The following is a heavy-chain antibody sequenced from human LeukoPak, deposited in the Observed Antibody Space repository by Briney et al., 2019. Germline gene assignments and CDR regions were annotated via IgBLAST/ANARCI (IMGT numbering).Heavy chain of an antibody. V-gene: IGHV4-34*01. D-gene: IGHD3-10*01. J-gene: IGHJ3*02. CDR3: ARRVRGVNDAFDI. Sequence: SETLSLTCAVYGGSFSDYYWSWIRQPPAKGLEWIGEINHSGSTNYNPSLKSRVTMSVDTSTKQFSLTLRSVTAADTAVFYCARRVRGVNDAFDIWDQGTMVTVSS. CDR2: INHSGST. CDR1: GGSFSDYY.